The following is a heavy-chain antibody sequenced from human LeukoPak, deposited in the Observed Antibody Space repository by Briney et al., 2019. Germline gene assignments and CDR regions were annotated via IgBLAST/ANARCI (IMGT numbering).Heavy chain of an antibody. CDR3: ARDRRPLTGYNAQGY. CDR1: GCNFDEDA. J-gene: IGHJ4*02. CDR2: IDWNSRST. Sequence: SLRLACAAAGCNFDEDAMSWGRLSPGKSLEWVSRIDWNSRSTVYADSVRGRFTISRDNAKNSLYLQMNSLRPEDTALYYCARDRRPLTGYNAQGYWGQGTLVTVSS. V-gene: IGHV3-9*01. D-gene: IGHD3-9*01.